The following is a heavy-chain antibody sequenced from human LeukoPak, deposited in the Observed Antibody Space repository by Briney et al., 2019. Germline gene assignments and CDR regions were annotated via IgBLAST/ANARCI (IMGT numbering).Heavy chain of an antibody. V-gene: IGHV3-20*04. CDR3: ARDLTMVREVPFDH. CDR2: INWNGGST. J-gene: IGHJ4*02. CDR1: GFTFDEYG. Sequence: GGSLRLSCAASGFTFDEYGVNWVRQAPGKGLEWVSGINWNGGSTGYADSVKGRFTISRDNAKNSLYLQMNSLRAEDTAVYYCARDLTMVREVPFDHWGQGTLVTVSS. D-gene: IGHD3-10*01.